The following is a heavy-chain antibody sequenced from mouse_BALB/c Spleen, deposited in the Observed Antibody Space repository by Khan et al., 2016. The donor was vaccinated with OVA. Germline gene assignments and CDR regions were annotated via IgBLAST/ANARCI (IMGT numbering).Heavy chain of an antibody. Sequence: VQLQESGAELARPGASVKLSCKASGYTFTDYYINWVKQRTGQGLEWIGEISPGSGDTYYNEKFKGKATLTAATSSTTAYMQLSSLTSEASAVYFCARRNYFGYTFAYWGQGTLVTVSA. CDR3: ARRNYFGYTFAY. CDR1: GYTFTDYY. V-gene: IGHV1-77*01. D-gene: IGHD1-2*01. J-gene: IGHJ3*01. CDR2: ISPGSGDT.